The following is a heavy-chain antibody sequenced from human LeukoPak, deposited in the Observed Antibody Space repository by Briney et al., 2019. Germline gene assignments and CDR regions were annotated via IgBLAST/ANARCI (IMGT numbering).Heavy chain of an antibody. CDR3: ARGVVGIAAAAGWFDP. CDR1: GGPFSGFL. J-gene: IGHJ5*02. V-gene: IGHV4-34*01. Sequence: PSETLSLTCGVSGGPFSGFLWTWIRQPPGKGLEWIGSIYHSGSTYYNPSLKSRVTISVDTSKNQFSLKLSSVTAADTAVYYCARGVVGIAAAAGWFDPWGQGTLVTVSS. CDR2: IYHSGST. D-gene: IGHD6-13*01.